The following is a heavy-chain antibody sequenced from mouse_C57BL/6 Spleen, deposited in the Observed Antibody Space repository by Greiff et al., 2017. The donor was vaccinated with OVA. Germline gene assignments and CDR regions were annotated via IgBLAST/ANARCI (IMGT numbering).Heavy chain of an antibody. CDR3: AREENYGNGYFDD. CDR1: GYTFTDYY. Sequence: VQLQQSGPELVKPGASVKIPCKASGYTFTDYYMDWVKQSHGKSLEWIGDINPNNGGTIYNQKFKGKATLTVDKSSSTAYMELRSLTSEDTAVYYWAREENYGNGYFDDWGTGTTVTVSS. J-gene: IGHJ1*03. D-gene: IGHD2-1*01. CDR2: INPNNGGT. V-gene: IGHV1-18*01.